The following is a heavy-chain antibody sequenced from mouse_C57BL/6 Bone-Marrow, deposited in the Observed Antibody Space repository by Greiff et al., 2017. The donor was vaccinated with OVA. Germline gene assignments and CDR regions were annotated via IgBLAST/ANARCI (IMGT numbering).Heavy chain of an antibody. CDR1: GYSITSGYY. J-gene: IGHJ2*01. CDR3: ARDGGYYVSY. D-gene: IGHD2-3*01. V-gene: IGHV3-6*01. CDR2: ISYDGSN. Sequence: ESGPGLVKPSQSLSLTCSVPGYSITSGYYWNWIRQFPGNKLEWMGYISYDGSNNYNPSLKNRISITRDTSKNQFCLTLNSVTTEDTATYYCARDGGYYVSYWGQGTTLTVSS.